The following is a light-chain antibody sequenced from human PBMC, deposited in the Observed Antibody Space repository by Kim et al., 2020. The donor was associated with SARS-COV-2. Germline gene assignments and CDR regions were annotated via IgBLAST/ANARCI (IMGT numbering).Light chain of an antibody. CDR1: KSVGSN. V-gene: IGKV3-15*01. CDR3: QQYNHWIS. J-gene: IGKJ5*01. CDR2: GAY. Sequence: SVPSGVRVTFSCRASKSVGSNFAWYKHKPGQGPRLLIYGAYTRATGIPVRFIGSGSETEFTLTITSLQTEDVAVYYCQQYNHWISFGQGTRLEIK.